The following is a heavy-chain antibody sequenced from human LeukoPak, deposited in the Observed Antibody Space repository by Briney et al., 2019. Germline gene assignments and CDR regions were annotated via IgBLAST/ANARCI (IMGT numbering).Heavy chain of an antibody. V-gene: IGHV3-74*01. CDR1: GFTFSSYW. CDR3: ARADSSGYYYLTY. J-gene: IGHJ4*02. D-gene: IGHD3-22*01. CDR2: INNDGSST. Sequence: GGSLRLSCAASGFTFSSYWMHWVRQAPEKGLVWVSRINNDGSSTSYADSVKGRFTISRDNAKNTLYLQMNSLRAEDTAVYYRARADSSGYYYLTYWGQGTLVTVSS.